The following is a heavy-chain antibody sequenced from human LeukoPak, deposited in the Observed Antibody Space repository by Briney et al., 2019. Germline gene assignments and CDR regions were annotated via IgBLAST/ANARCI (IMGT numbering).Heavy chain of an antibody. D-gene: IGHD5-24*01. CDR2: ISSSGSTI. J-gene: IGHJ4*02. Sequence: SGGSLRLSCAASGFTFSSYEMNWVRQAPGKGLEWVSYISSSGSTIYYADSVKGRFTISRDNAKNSPYLQMNSLRAEDTAVYYRARDSPHGPDYWGQGTLVTVSS. CDR3: ARDSPHGPDY. CDR1: GFTFSSYE. V-gene: IGHV3-48*03.